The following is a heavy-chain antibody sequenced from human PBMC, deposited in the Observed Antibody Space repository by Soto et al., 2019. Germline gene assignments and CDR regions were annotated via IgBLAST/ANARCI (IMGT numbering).Heavy chain of an antibody. D-gene: IGHD2-2*01. V-gene: IGHV4-39*01. Sequence: SETLSLTCSVFGDSIRSAHYFWGWVRQPPGKGLEWIGSIYHSGATFYDPYLRSRVTLSVDTTNNQFSLRLSSVTAADTAVYFCARNPRLSDVVPAATRGMDVWGQGTTVTVSS. CDR2: IYHSGAT. CDR3: ARNPRLSDVVPAATRGMDV. CDR1: GDSIRSAHYF. J-gene: IGHJ6*02.